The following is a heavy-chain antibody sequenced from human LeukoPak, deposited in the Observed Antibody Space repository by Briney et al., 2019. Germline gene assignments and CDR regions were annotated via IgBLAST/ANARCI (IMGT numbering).Heavy chain of an antibody. CDR3: ARGGKGVITLYYYYYMDV. CDR1: GGSFSGYY. CDR2: INHSGRT. D-gene: IGHD3-22*01. Sequence: PSETLSLTCAVYGGSFSGYYWRWIRQPPGKGLEWIGEINHSGRTNYNPSLKNGVSISADTSKNQFSLKMSSVTAADTAGYYCARGGKGVITLYYYYYMDVWGKGTPVTVSS. J-gene: IGHJ6*03. V-gene: IGHV4-34*01.